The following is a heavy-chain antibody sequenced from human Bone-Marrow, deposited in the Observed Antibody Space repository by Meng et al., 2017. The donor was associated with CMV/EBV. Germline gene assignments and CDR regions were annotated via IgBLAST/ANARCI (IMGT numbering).Heavy chain of an antibody. CDR2: IKQDGSEK. V-gene: IGHV3-7*01. CDR1: GFTFSSYW. D-gene: IGHD3-10*01. Sequence: GESLKISCAASGFTFSSYWMSWVRQAPGKGLEWVANIKQDGSEKYYVDSVKGRFTISRDNAKNSLYLQMNSLRAEDTAVYYCARDLNYYGSGEEQGGMDVWGQGTTVTVPS. J-gene: IGHJ6*02. CDR3: ARDLNYYGSGEEQGGMDV.